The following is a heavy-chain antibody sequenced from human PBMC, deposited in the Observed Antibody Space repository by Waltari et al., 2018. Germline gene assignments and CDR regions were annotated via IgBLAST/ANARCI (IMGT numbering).Heavy chain of an antibody. Sequence: QVQLVQSGAEVKKPGASVKVSCKVSGYTLTELSMHWVRQAPGKGLEWMGGFDPEDGETIYAQKFHGRVTMTEDTSTDTAYMGLGILRSEDTAVYYCARGTVGSSGWFGPNAQWGQGTLVTVSS. J-gene: IGHJ4*02. V-gene: IGHV1-24*01. CDR1: GYTLTELS. CDR2: FDPEDGET. CDR3: ARGTVGSSGWFGPNAQ. D-gene: IGHD6-19*01.